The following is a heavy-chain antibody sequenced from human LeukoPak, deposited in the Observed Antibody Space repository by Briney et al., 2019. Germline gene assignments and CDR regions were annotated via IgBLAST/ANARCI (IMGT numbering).Heavy chain of an antibody. D-gene: IGHD5/OR15-5a*01. CDR1: GYTFTSYG. Sequence: ASVKVSCKASGYTFTSYGVSWVRQAPGQGLEWMGIINPSGGSTSYAQKFQGRVTMTRDMSTSTVYMELSSLRSEDTAVYYCARFIYAKGYFDYWGQGTLVTVSS. CDR3: ARFIYAKGYFDY. CDR2: INPSGGST. V-gene: IGHV1-46*01. J-gene: IGHJ4*02.